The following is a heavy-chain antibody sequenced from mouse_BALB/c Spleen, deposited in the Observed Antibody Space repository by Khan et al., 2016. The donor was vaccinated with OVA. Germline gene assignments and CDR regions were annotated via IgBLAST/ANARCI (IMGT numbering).Heavy chain of an antibody. CDR2: IWSGGST. J-gene: IGHJ3*01. Sequence: QVQLKESGPGLVQPSQSLSITCTVSGFSLTSYGVHWVRQSPGKGLEWLGVIWSGGSTDYNATFISRLSISKDNSKSQVFFKMNSLQTDDTAIDYCARNQGGYYGSSAGFAYLGQGTLVTVSA. CDR3: ARNQGGYYGSSAGFAY. V-gene: IGHV2-4-1*01. CDR1: GFSLTSYG. D-gene: IGHD1-1*01.